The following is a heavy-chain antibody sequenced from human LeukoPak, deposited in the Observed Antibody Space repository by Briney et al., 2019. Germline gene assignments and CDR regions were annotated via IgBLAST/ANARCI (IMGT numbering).Heavy chain of an antibody. V-gene: IGHV3-9*01. D-gene: IGHD6-13*01. CDR1: GFTFDDYA. CDR3: TKALAAAGLDY. Sequence: PGGSLRLSCAASGFTFDDYAMHWVRQAPGKGLEWVPGTSWNSGSIGYADSVKGRFTISRDNAKNSLYLQMNSLRAEDTALYYCTKALAAAGLDYWGQGTLVTVSS. J-gene: IGHJ4*02. CDR2: TSWNSGSI.